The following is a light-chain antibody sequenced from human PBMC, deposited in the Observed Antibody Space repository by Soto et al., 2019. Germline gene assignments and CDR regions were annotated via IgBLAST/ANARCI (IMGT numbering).Light chain of an antibody. CDR1: QSISSW. CDR3: QQYNSYSWT. J-gene: IGKJ1*01. Sequence: DIQMTQSPSTLSASVGDRVTITCRASQSISSWLAWYQQKPGKAPKLLIYDASSLESGGPSRFSGSGSGTEFTLTISSLQPDDFATYSCQQYNSYSWTVGQGTKVEIK. V-gene: IGKV1-5*01. CDR2: DAS.